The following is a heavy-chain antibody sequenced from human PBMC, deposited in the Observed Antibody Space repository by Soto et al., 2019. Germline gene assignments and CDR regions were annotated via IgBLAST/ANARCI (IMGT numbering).Heavy chain of an antibody. Sequence: GGSLRLSCAASGFTFSSYAMSWVRQAPGKGLEWVSAISGSGGSTYYADSVKGRFTISRDNSKNTLYLQMNSLRAEDTAVYYCAKHPAPYTIFGVDDNFDYWGQGTLVTVSS. CDR3: AKHPAPYTIFGVDDNFDY. J-gene: IGHJ4*02. CDR2: ISGSGGST. CDR1: GFTFSSYA. D-gene: IGHD3-3*01. V-gene: IGHV3-23*01.